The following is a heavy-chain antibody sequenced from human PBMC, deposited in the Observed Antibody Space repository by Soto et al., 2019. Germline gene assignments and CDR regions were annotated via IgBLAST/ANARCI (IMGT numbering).Heavy chain of an antibody. CDR3: ARDRRRDGQNSDAFDI. J-gene: IGHJ3*02. Sequence: EVQLVESGGGLVQPGGSLRLSCAASGFTVSYNYMSWVRQAPGKGLEWVSVIYSGGSTDYADSGKGRFTISRDNSKNTLYLQMNSLGAEDTAVYSCARDRRRDGQNSDAFDIWGQGTMVPVSS. D-gene: IGHD6-6*01. CDR1: GFTVSYNY. CDR2: IYSGGST. V-gene: IGHV3-66*01.